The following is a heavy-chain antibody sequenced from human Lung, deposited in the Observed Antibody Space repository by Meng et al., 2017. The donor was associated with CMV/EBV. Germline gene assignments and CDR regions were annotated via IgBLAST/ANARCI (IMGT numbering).Heavy chain of an antibody. J-gene: IGHJ4*02. D-gene: IGHD5-18*01. CDR2: IYYSGST. CDR3: ARALDTAMVTFDY. CDR1: GGSISSGDYY. Sequence: GQRPESGPGLVMPSQTLSLTCTVSGGSISSGDYYWSWIRHPPGKRLEWIGYIYYSGSTYYNPSLKSRVTTSVDTSKNQFSLKLSSVTAADTAVYYCARALDTAMVTFDYWGQGTLVTVSS. V-gene: IGHV4-30-4*08.